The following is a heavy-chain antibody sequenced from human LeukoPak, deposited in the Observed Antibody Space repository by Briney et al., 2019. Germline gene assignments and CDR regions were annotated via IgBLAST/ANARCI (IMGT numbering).Heavy chain of an antibody. Sequence: GGSLRLSCAASGFTFSSYEMNWVRQAPGKGLEWVSYISSSGSTIYYADSVKGRFTISRDNAKNSLFLLVNSLRAEDTAVYYCARDSGDGYNDYWGQGTLVTVSS. CDR1: GFTFSSYE. CDR3: ARDSGDGYNDY. D-gene: IGHD5-24*01. CDR2: ISSSGSTI. J-gene: IGHJ4*02. V-gene: IGHV3-48*03.